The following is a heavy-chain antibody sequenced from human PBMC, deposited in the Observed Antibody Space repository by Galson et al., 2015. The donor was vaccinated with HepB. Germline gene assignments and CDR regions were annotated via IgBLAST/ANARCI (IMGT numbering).Heavy chain of an antibody. CDR3: ASGPASFDF. V-gene: IGHV6-1*01. Sequence: CAISGDSVSSSSAAWNWIRQSPSRGLEWLGRTYYRSKWNHDYAVSVKSRITINPDTSKNQFSLHLNSVTPEDTAVYYCASGPASFDFWGQGTLVTVSS. J-gene: IGHJ4*02. CDR1: GDSVSSSSAA. CDR2: TYYRSKWNH.